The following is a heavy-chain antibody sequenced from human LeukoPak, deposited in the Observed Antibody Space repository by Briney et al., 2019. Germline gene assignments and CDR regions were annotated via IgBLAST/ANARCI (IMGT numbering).Heavy chain of an antibody. D-gene: IGHD3-22*01. J-gene: IGHJ4*02. V-gene: IGHV3-13*01. CDR2: IGTAGDT. Sequence: GGSLRLSCAASGFTFSSDGMHWVRQATGKGLEWVSAIGTAGDTYYPGSVKGRFTISRENAKNSLYLQMNSLRAGDTAVYYCARAGYDSSGYYHGFDYWGQGTLVTVSS. CDR1: GFTFSSDG. CDR3: ARAGYDSSGYYHGFDY.